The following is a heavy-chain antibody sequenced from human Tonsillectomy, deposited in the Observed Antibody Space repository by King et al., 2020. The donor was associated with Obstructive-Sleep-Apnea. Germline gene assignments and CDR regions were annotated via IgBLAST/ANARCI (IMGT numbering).Heavy chain of an antibody. D-gene: IGHD2-2*01. CDR2: IKSKTDGGTT. CDR1: GFTFSNAW. CDR3: TTDGCSSTSYYDNWFDP. J-gene: IGHJ5*02. Sequence: VQLVESGGGLVKPGGSLRLSCAASGFTFSNAWMSWVRQAPGKGLEWVGRIKSKTDGGTTDYAAPVKGRFIILRDDSKNTLYLQMNSLKTEDTAVYYCTTDGCSSTSYYDNWFDPWGQGTLVTVSS. V-gene: IGHV3-15*01.